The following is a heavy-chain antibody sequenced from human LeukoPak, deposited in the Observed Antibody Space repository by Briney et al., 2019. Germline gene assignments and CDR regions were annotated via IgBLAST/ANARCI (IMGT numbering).Heavy chain of an antibody. D-gene: IGHD5-18*01. V-gene: IGHV3-23*01. J-gene: IGHJ3*02. CDR2: ITGTGGR. Sequence: GGSLRLSCAVSGFTLTNHGVSWVRQAPGKGLEWVSIITGTGGRYYGDSVKGRFILSRDNSKNTVYMQMSSLRAEDTAVYYCARDGDRAMVRAFDIWGQGTMVTVSS. CDR1: GFTLTNHG. CDR3: ARDGDRAMVRAFDI.